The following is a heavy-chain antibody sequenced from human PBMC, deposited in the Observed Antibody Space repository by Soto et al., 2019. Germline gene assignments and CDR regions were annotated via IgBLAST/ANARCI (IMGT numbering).Heavy chain of an antibody. J-gene: IGHJ4*02. V-gene: IGHV3-23*01. CDR1: GFTFSNYA. CDR3: AREGGNYYDSSGYYRIHY. CDR2: VSSLNGGT. D-gene: IGHD3-22*01. Sequence: QPGGSLRLSCAASGFTFSNYAMSMSNYVMSWIRQAPGRGLEWVSSVSSLNGGTYYADSVKGRFTISRDNSKNALYLQMNSLRAEDTALYYCAREGGNYYDSSGYYRIHYWGQGTLVTVSS.